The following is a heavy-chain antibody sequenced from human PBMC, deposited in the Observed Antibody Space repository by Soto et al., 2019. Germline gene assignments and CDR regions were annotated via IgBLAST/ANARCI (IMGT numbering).Heavy chain of an antibody. CDR1: GYTFISYY. Sequence: QVQLVQSGAEVQKPGASVKVSCKASGYTFISYYMHWVRQAPGQGLEWMGIINPSADSTSYAQKFQGRVTMTRDTSTSTVYMELRSLRSEDTAVYYCARPVLDSSSSRGMDVWGQGTTVTVSS. J-gene: IGHJ6*02. CDR3: ARPVLDSSSSRGMDV. D-gene: IGHD6-6*01. V-gene: IGHV1-46*01. CDR2: INPSADST.